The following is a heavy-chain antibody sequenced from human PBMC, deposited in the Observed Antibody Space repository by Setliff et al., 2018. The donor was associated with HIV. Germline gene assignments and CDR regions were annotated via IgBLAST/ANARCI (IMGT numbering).Heavy chain of an antibody. CDR3: ARDYIHVFDI. J-gene: IGHJ3*02. CDR1: AFIFSSYG. V-gene: IGHV3-30*02. Sequence: GGSLRLSCEASAFIFSSYGMHWVRQAPGKGLEWIAFIRYDGSNKYYADSVKGRFTISRDNGKKSLYLQMDSLKDEDTAVYYCARDYIHVFDIWGQGTMVTVSS. CDR2: IRYDGSNK.